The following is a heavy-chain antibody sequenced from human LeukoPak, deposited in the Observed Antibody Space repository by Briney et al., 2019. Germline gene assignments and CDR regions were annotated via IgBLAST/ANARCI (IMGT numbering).Heavy chain of an antibody. D-gene: IGHD3-10*01. Sequence: PRRSLRVSCSASGFTFSYYAIHWVRPAPGEGLEWVALIWSDGSNKYYAESVKGRVTLSRDNSKNTVYLQMNSLRAEDTAVYYCARELFGSGSCPDGWGQGTLVTDSS. CDR2: IWSDGSNK. CDR3: ARELFGSGSCPDG. V-gene: IGHV3-33*01. J-gene: IGHJ4*02. CDR1: GFTFSYYA.